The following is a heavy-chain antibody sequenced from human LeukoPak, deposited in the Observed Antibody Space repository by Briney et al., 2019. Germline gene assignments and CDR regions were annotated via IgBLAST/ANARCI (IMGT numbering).Heavy chain of an antibody. Sequence: ASVKVSCKASGYTFTGYYMHWVRPAPGQGLEWMGWINPNSGGTNYAQKFQGRVTMTRDTSISTAYMELSRLRSDDTAVYYCARVASIVVVPAARYPLLFDPWGQGTLVTVSS. D-gene: IGHD2-2*01. J-gene: IGHJ5*02. CDR1: GYTFTGYY. V-gene: IGHV1-2*02. CDR3: ARVASIVVVPAARYPLLFDP. CDR2: INPNSGGT.